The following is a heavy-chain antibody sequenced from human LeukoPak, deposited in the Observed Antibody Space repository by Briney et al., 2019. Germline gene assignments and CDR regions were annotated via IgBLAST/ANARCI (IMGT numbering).Heavy chain of an antibody. J-gene: IGHJ5*02. D-gene: IGHD2-2*01. CDR2: IYTSGST. Sequence: SQTLSLTCTVSGGSISSGSYYWSWIRQPAGKGLEWIGRIYTSGSTNYNPSLKSRVTISVDTSKNQFSLKLSSVTAADTAVYYCARGGYESPYNWFDPWGQGTLVTVSS. V-gene: IGHV4-61*02. CDR1: GGSISSGSYY. CDR3: ARGGYESPYNWFDP.